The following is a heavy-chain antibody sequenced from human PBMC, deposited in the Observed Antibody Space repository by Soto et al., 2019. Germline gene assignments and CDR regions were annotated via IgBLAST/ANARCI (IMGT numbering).Heavy chain of an antibody. CDR1: GGTFSSYA. J-gene: IGHJ5*02. Sequence: QVQLVQSGAEVKKPGSSVKVSCKASGGTFSSYAISWVRQAPGQGLEWMGGIIPIFGTANYAQKFQGRLTITADKSTSTAYMELSSLRSEDTAVYYCASAPNDYDFWSGSVWFDPWGQGTLVTVSS. CDR3: ASAPNDYDFWSGSVWFDP. V-gene: IGHV1-69*06. CDR2: IIPIFGTA. D-gene: IGHD3-3*01.